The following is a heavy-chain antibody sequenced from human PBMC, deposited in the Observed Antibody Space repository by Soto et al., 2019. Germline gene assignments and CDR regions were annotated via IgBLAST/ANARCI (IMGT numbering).Heavy chain of an antibody. CDR1: GGSISSGGYY. D-gene: IGHD3-16*02. CDR2: IYYSGST. Sequence: QVQLQESGPGLVKPSQTLSLTCTVSGGSISSGGYYWSWIRQHPGKGLEWIVYIYYSGSTYYNPSLKSRVTISVDTSKNQFSLKLSSVTAADTAVYYCARVAYYDYIWGSYRFFDYWGQGTLVTVSS. V-gene: IGHV4-31*03. J-gene: IGHJ4*02. CDR3: ARVAYYDYIWGSYRFFDY.